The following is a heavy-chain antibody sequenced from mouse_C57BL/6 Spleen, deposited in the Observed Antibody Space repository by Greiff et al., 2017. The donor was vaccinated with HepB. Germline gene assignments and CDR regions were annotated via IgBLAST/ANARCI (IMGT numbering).Heavy chain of an antibody. V-gene: IGHV5-17*01. J-gene: IGHJ2*01. Sequence: EVQLQESGGGLVKPGGSLKLSCAASGFTFSDYGMHWVRQAPEKGLEWVAYISSGSSTIYYADTVKGRFTISRDNAKNTLFRQMTSLRSEDTAMYYCARRAYFSTVVATDYFDYWGQGTTLTVSS. D-gene: IGHD1-1*01. CDR2: ISSGSSTI. CDR1: GFTFSDYG. CDR3: ARRAYFSTVVATDYFDY.